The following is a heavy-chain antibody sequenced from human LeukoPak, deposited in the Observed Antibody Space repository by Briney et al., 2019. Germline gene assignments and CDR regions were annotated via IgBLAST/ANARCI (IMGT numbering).Heavy chain of an antibody. CDR1: GGYIYSGSYY. J-gene: IGHJ4*02. Sequence: SDTLSLTCTVSGGYIYSGSYYWSWIRQPAGKGLEWIRRIYTSGSTNYNPSLKSRVTISVDTSKNQFSLKLSSVAAADTAVYYCARDRRDGYNLYYFDLWGQGTLVTVSS. CDR3: ARDRRDGYNLYYFDL. CDR2: IYTSGST. D-gene: IGHD5-24*01. V-gene: IGHV4-61*02.